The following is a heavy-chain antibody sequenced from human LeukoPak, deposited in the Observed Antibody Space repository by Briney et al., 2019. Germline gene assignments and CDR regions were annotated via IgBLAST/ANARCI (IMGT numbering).Heavy chain of an antibody. J-gene: IGHJ6*02. CDR3: ARFSGGSCFYGMDV. V-gene: IGHV1-3*01. CDR2: INAGNGNT. Sequence: GASVKVSCKASGYTFTSYAMHWVRQAPGQRLEWMGWINAGNGNTKYSQKFQGRVTITRDTSASTAYMELSSLRSEDTAVYYCARFSGGSCFYGMDVWGQGTTVTVSS. D-gene: IGHD2-15*01. CDR1: GYTFTSYA.